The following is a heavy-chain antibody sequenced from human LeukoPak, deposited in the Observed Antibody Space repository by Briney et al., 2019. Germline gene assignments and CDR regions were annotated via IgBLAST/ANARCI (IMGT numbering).Heavy chain of an antibody. CDR3: ARSAQLRPFDY. CDR1: GFTFSSYA. D-gene: IGHD1-7*01. CDR2: IYHSGST. V-gene: IGHV4-30-2*01. J-gene: IGHJ4*02. Sequence: LRLSCAASGFTFSSYAMSWVRQAPGKGLEWIGYIYHSGSTYYNPSLKSRVTISVDRSKNQFSLKLSSVTAADTAVYYCARSAQLRPFDYWGQGTLVTVSS.